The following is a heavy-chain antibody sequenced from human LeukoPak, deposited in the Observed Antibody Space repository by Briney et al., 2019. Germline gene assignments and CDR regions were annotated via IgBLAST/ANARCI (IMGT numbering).Heavy chain of an antibody. V-gene: IGHV1-8*03. D-gene: IGHD6-6*01. CDR1: GYTFTSYD. CDR3: ARRIAASGTPLGY. CDR2: MNPNSGNT. Sequence: ASVKVSCKASGYTFTSYDINWVRQATGQGLEWMGWMNPNSGNTGYAQKFRGRVTITRNTSISTAYMELSSLRSEDTAVYYCARRIAASGTPLGYWGQGTLLTVSS. J-gene: IGHJ4*02.